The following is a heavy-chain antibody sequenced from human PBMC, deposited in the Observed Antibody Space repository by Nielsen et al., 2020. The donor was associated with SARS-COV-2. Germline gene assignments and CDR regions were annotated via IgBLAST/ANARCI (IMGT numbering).Heavy chain of an antibody. CDR3: ARETVATPDALDI. CDR1: GFTFISYE. D-gene: IGHD5-12*01. V-gene: IGHV3-48*03. CDR2: ISGSGTTK. J-gene: IGHJ3*02. Sequence: GESLKISCAASGFTFISYEMNWVRQAPGKGLEWLSYISGSGTTKYYADSMKGRLTVSRDNAKSSLYLQVNSLRVDDTAVYYCARETVATPDALDIWGQGTLVTVSS.